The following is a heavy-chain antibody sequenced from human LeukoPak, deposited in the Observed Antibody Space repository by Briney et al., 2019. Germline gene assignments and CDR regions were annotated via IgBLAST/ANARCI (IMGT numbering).Heavy chain of an antibody. CDR1: GGSIHNYF. CDR3: ARVLRFSSSSPWFDP. D-gene: IGHD6-6*01. Sequence: ASETLSLTCTVSGGSIHNYFWSWIRQPAGKGLECIGHIYSSGSTNYNPSLRSRVTMSVDTSKNQFSLKLNSVTAADTAVYYCARVLRFSSSSPWFDPWGQGTLVTVSS. CDR2: IYSSGST. J-gene: IGHJ5*02. V-gene: IGHV4-4*07.